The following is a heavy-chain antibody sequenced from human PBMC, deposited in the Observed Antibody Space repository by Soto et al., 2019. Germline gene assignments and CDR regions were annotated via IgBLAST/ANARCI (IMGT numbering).Heavy chain of an antibody. CDR2: IYYSGST. D-gene: IGHD6-19*01. J-gene: IGHJ3*02. CDR3: ASHAGTTIAVAPSYAFDI. CDR1: GGTISSSSYY. V-gene: IGHV4-39*01. Sequence: SETLCLTCTVSGGTISSSSYYWGWISQTPGKGLEWIGRIYYSGSTYYNPSLKRRVTISVDTSKNQFSLKLSSVTAADTAVYYCASHAGTTIAVAPSYAFDIWGQGTMVTVSS.